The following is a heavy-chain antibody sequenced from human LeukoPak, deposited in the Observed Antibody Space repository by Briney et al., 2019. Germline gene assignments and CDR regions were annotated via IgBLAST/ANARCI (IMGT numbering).Heavy chain of an antibody. CDR2: ISGSGAAT. J-gene: IGHJ4*02. Sequence: GGSLRLSCAASGFTFSSYAMSWVRQAPGKGLEWVSAISGSGAATYYADSVKGRFTISRDNSKNTLYLQMNSLRDKDTAVYYCAKDRSSGYDYKFDYWGQGTLVTVSS. CDR1: GFTFSSYA. CDR3: AKDRSSGYDYKFDY. V-gene: IGHV3-23*01. D-gene: IGHD5-12*01.